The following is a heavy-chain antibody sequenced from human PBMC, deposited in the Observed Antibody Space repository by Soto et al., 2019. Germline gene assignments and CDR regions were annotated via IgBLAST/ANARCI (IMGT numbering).Heavy chain of an antibody. Sequence: EVQLVESGGDLVKPGGSLRVSCAASGFTFSNAWMNWVRQSPGKGLEWVGRIKSNTDGGTTEYAAPVKDRFSISRDDSKNMLYLQMSSLKTEDTAIYYCTFGMVGATTNYWGQGTQVTVSP. CDR3: TFGMVGATTNY. CDR1: GFTFSNAW. D-gene: IGHD1-26*01. V-gene: IGHV3-15*07. J-gene: IGHJ4*02. CDR2: IKSNTDGGTT.